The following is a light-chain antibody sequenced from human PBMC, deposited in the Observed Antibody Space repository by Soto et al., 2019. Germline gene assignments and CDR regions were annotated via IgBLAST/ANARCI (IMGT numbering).Light chain of an antibody. V-gene: IGKV3-15*01. CDR3: QQYRMSPNT. CDR2: GAT. J-gene: IGKJ5*01. CDR1: ESISVN. Sequence: EIVMTQSPGTLSVSPGEGATLSCRASESISVNLAWYQQKPGQAPKLLIFGATSRATGVPARFSGSGSVTDFSLTISSPQSEDFAVYYCQQYRMSPNTFGQGTRLEIK.